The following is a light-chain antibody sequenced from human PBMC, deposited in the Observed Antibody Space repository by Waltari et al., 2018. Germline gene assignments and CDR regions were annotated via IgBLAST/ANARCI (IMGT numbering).Light chain of an antibody. CDR3: MQGTHWPPWT. CDR1: QSLVHSNGNTY. V-gene: IGKV2-30*02. J-gene: IGKJ1*01. CDR2: EVS. Sequence: DVVLTQSPQSLPVTLGQPASISCRSSQSLVHSNGNTYLTWLQQRPGQSPRRLIYEVSNRDSGVPDRFSGSVSGTDFTLKISRVEAEDVGVYYCMQGTHWPPWTFGQGTKVEIK.